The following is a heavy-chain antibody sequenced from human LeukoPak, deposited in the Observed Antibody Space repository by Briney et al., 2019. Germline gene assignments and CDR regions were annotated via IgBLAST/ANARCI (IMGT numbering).Heavy chain of an antibody. CDR3: VRDIGSYPPEK. V-gene: IGHV3-53*01. CDR2: MYSHGLT. CDR1: GFSVSSTY. D-gene: IGHD1-26*01. Sequence: GGSLRLSCAASGFSVSSTYMSWVRQAPGKGLEWVSLMYSHGLTSYGDSVRGRFTISRDTSKNTLHLQMNSLRAEDTAIYYCVRDIGSYPPEKWGQGTLVTVSS. J-gene: IGHJ4*02.